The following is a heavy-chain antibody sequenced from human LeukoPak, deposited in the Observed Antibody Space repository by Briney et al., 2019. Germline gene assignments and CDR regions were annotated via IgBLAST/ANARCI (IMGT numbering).Heavy chain of an antibody. CDR2: IYPGDSDT. Sequence: GESLQISCKGSGYRLTNYWIGWVRQMPGKGLEWMGIIYPGDSDTRYSPSFQGQVTISADKSISTAYLQWSSLKASDTAMYFCARESGPRSGFSWGKGKMVTVSS. CDR3: ARESGPRSGFS. D-gene: IGHD3-22*01. J-gene: IGHJ3*01. CDR1: GYRLTNYW. V-gene: IGHV5-51*01.